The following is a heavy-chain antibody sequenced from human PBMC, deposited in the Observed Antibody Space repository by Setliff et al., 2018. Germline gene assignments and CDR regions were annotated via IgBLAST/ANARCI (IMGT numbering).Heavy chain of an antibody. Sequence: GGSLRLSCAASSFTFSDYAMHWVRQAPGKGLEGVTFIQYDGSIKYYEDSVRGRFTISRDNAKNSLSLQMNSSRTEDTAVYYCFGAGTCSYWGQGTLVTVSS. J-gene: IGHJ4*02. V-gene: IGHV3-30*02. CDR1: SFTFSDYA. CDR2: IQYDGSIK. D-gene: IGHD3-10*01. CDR3: FGAGTCSY.